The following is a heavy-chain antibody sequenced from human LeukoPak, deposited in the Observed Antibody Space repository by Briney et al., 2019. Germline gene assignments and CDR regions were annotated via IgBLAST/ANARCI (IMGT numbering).Heavy chain of an antibody. D-gene: IGHD1-14*01. CDR2: ISGSGGGT. J-gene: IGHJ6*02. V-gene: IGHV3-23*01. CDR1: GFTFSSYA. Sequence: PGGSLRLSCAASGFTFSSYAMSWVRQAPGKGLEWVSAISGSGGGTYYADSVKGRFTISRDNSKNTLYLQMNSLRAEDTAVYYCAKVGSSFNYYYGMDVWGQGTTVTVSS. CDR3: AKVGSSFNYYYGMDV.